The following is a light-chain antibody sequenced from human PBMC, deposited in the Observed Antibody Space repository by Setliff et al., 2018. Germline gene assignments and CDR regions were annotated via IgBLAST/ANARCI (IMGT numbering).Light chain of an antibody. Sequence: SYELTQPPSVPVAPGKTARITCGGNNIGGKSVNWYQQKPGQAPVLVIYYDSDRPSGIPERFFGSNSGNTATLTIGRVEAGDEADYYCQVWDSGSEHDVFGTGTKVTVL. CDR3: QVWDSGSEHDV. CDR2: YDS. V-gene: IGLV3-21*04. CDR1: NIGGKS. J-gene: IGLJ1*01.